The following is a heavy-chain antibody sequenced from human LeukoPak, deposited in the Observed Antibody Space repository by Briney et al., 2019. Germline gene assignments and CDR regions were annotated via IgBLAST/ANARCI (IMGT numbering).Heavy chain of an antibody. CDR3: ARDGIVVVPAAITVQYNWFDP. Sequence: SETLSLTGTVAGGSISSSSYYGGWIRQPPGKGLEWIGSIYYSGSTYYNPSLKSRVTISVDTSKTQFSLKLSSVTAADTAVYYCARDGIVVVPAAITVQYNWFDPWGQGTLVTVSS. CDR1: GGSISSSSYY. V-gene: IGHV4-39*07. D-gene: IGHD2-2*01. J-gene: IGHJ5*02. CDR2: IYYSGST.